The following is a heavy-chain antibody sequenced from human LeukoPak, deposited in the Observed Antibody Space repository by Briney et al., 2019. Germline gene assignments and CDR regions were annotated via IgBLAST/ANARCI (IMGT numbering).Heavy chain of an antibody. CDR3: ARGLFDIVVVPAAPYFDY. V-gene: IGHV4-34*01. Sequence: SETLSLTCAVYGGSFSGHYWSWIRQPPGKGLEWIGEINHSGSTNYNPSLKSRVTISVDTSKNQFSLKLSSVTAADTAVYYCARGLFDIVVVPAAPYFDYWGQGTLVTVSS. D-gene: IGHD2-2*01. CDR1: GGSFSGHY. CDR2: INHSGST. J-gene: IGHJ4*02.